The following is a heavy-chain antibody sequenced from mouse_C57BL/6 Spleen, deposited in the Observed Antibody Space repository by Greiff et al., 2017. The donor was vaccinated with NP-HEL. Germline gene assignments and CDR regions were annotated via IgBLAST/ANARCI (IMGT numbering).Heavy chain of an antibody. CDR3: ARDYGSSYVAWFAY. D-gene: IGHD1-1*01. V-gene: IGHV1-64*01. J-gene: IGHJ3*01. CDR1: GYTFTSYW. Sequence: QVQLQQPGAELVKPGASVKLSCKASGYTFTSYWMHWVKQRPGPGLEWIGMIHPNSGSTNYNEQFQSKATLTVDKSSSTAYMQLSSLTSEDSAVYYCARDYGSSYVAWFAYWGQGTLVTVSA. CDR2: IHPNSGST.